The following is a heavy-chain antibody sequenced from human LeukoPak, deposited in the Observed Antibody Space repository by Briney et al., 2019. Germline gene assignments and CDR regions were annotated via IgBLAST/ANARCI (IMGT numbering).Heavy chain of an antibody. CDR2: ISAYNGNT. V-gene: IGHV1-18*01. D-gene: IGHD3-22*01. Sequence: GASVKVSCKASGYTFTSYGISWLRQAPGQGLEWMGWISAYNGNTNYAQKLQGRVTMTTDTSTSTAYMELRSLRSDDTAVYYCARDLYYYDSSGYCHFDYWGQGTLVTVSS. CDR1: GYTFTSYG. CDR3: ARDLYYYDSSGYCHFDY. J-gene: IGHJ4*02.